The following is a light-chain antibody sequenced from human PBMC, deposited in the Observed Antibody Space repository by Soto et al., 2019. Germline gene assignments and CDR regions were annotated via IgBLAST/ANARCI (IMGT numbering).Light chain of an antibody. CDR1: SSDVGGYNS. CDR2: QVS. V-gene: IGLV2-14*01. Sequence: QSVLTQPASVSGSPGQSITISCTGTSSDVGGYNSVSWYQQPPDKAPKLMIYQVSNRPSGISNRFSGSKSGNTASLTISGLQAEDEADYYCSSYSSSTTFVFGSGTKVTAL. J-gene: IGLJ1*01. CDR3: SSYSSSTTFV.